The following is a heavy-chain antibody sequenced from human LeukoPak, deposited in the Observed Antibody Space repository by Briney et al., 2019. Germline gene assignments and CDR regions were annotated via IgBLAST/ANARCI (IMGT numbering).Heavy chain of an antibody. CDR1: GASISSITYY. V-gene: IGHV4-31*03. J-gene: IGHJ4*02. CDR2: IYYSGHA. CDR3: ARDAVAATGY. Sequence: SETLSLTCTVSGASISSITYYWSWIRQHPGKGLEWIGYIYYSGHAYYNPSLKSRVTMSVNTSKNQVSLKLTSVTAADTAVYYCARDAVAATGYWGQGTLVIVSS. D-gene: IGHD2-15*01.